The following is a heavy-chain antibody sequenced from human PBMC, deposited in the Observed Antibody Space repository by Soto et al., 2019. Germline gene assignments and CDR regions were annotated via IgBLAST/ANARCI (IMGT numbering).Heavy chain of an antibody. CDR1: GFTFSSYG. CDR3: ASGSYCISTSCYAYSSDYYYYGMDV. CDR2: IWYDGSNK. D-gene: IGHD2-2*01. Sequence: PGGSLRLSCAASGFTFSSYGMHWVRQAPGKGLEWVAVIWYDGSNKYYADSVKGRFTISRDNSKNTLYLQMNSLRAEDTAVYYCASGSYCISTSCYAYSSDYYYYGMDVWGQGTTVTVSS. J-gene: IGHJ6*02. V-gene: IGHV3-33*01.